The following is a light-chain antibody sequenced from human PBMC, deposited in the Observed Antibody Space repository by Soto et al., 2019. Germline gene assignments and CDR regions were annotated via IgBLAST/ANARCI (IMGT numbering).Light chain of an antibody. Sequence: ALQMTQSPSSLSASVGDRVTITCRASQDIRTELGWYQQKPGKAPNLLIYATSSLQSGVPSRFSGSGSGTDFTLTISSLQPEDFATYYCLQDYNYPRTFGQGTKVEIK. J-gene: IGKJ1*01. CDR1: QDIRTE. V-gene: IGKV1-6*01. CDR2: ATS. CDR3: LQDYNYPRT.